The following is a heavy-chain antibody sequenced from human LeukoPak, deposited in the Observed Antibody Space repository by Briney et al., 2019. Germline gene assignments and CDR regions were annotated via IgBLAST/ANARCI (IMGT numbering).Heavy chain of an antibody. D-gene: IGHD3-3*01. CDR3: ASLVGGYYPPVEAFDV. J-gene: IGHJ3*01. Sequence: GGSLRLSCAASGFSFRSCWMHWVRQAPGKELVWVSRINGDGSTTNYADSVRGRFTISRDNAKITLYLQMNSLRADDSAVYFCASLVGGYYPPVEAFDVWGQGTMVTASS. CDR1: GFSFRSCW. CDR2: INGDGSTT. V-gene: IGHV3-74*01.